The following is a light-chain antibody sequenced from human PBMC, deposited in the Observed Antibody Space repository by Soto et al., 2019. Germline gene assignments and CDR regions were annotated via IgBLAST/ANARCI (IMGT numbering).Light chain of an antibody. Sequence: DLQLTQSPSFLSASVGDRVTVTCRSSQDIGSYLAWYQQKPGKAPKVLIYGASTLQSGVPPRFGGSGSGTAFTLTISSLQPEDVANYFCQQVHDYPITFGGGTKVEIK. J-gene: IGKJ4*01. CDR3: QQVHDYPIT. CDR2: GAS. V-gene: IGKV1-9*01. CDR1: QDIGSY.